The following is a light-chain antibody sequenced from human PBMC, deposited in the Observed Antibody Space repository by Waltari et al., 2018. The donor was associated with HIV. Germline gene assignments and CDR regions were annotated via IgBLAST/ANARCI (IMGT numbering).Light chain of an antibody. Sequence: EIVLTQSPGTLSLSPGERATLSCRASQSVSSSYLAWYQHKPGQAPRLLIYGASSRATGIPDRFSGSGSGTDFTLTISRLEPEDFAGYYCQQYYSSPPITFGGGTKVEIK. CDR3: QQYYSSPPIT. CDR2: GAS. CDR1: QSVSSSY. V-gene: IGKV3-20*01. J-gene: IGKJ4*01.